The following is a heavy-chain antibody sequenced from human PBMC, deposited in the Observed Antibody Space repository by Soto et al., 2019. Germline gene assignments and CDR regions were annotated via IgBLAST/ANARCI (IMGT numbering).Heavy chain of an antibody. D-gene: IGHD1-20*01. CDR3: AAGDTRYNWNYFDY. CDR1: GFTFTSSA. Sequence: ASVKVSCKASGFTFTSSAMQWVRQARGQRLEWIGWIVVGSGNTNYAQKFQERVTITRDMSTSTAYMELSSLRSEDTAVYYCAAGDTRYNWNYFDYWGQGTLVTVSS. J-gene: IGHJ4*02. V-gene: IGHV1-58*02. CDR2: IVVGSGNT.